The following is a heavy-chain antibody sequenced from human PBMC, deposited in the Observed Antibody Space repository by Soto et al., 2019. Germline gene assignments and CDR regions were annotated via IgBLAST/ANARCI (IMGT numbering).Heavy chain of an antibody. J-gene: IGHJ4*02. CDR3: ARDYYHDSSGYRPITPPYY. CDR2: IIPIFGTA. V-gene: IGHV1-69*01. CDR1: GGTFSSYA. Sequence: QVQLVQSGAEVKKPGSSVKVSCKASGGTFSSYAISWVRQAPGQGLEWMGGIIPIFGTANYAQKFQGRVTITADESTSTAYVELSSLRSEDTAVYYCARDYYHDSSGYRPITPPYYWGQGTLVTVSS. D-gene: IGHD3-22*01.